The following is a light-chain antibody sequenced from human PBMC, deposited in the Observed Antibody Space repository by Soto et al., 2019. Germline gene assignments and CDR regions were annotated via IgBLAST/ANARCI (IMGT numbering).Light chain of an antibody. V-gene: IGLV1-40*01. CDR3: QAFDTSLRASGV. Sequence: QAVWGQPASVSGAPGQRVTISCAGSSSHSGATYDIHWYQQLPGAAPRLLIYGNSNRPSGVPDRFAGSKSGTSDALAIIGLRVEDEGIYYCQAFDTSLRASGVFGGGTNVTVL. CDR2: GNS. J-gene: IGLJ3*02. CDR1: SSHSGATYD.